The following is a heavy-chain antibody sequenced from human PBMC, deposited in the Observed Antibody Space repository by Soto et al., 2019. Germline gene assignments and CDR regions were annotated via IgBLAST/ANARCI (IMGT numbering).Heavy chain of an antibody. V-gene: IGHV3-23*01. Sequence: GGSLRLSCAASGFTFSSYAMSWVRQAPGKGLEWVSAISGSGGSTYYADSVKGRFTISRDNSKNTLYLQMNSLRAEDTAVYYCARRMVAPYYMDVWGKGTTVTVSS. CDR3: ARRMVAPYYMDV. J-gene: IGHJ6*03. D-gene: IGHD2-15*01. CDR2: ISGSGGST. CDR1: GFTFSSYA.